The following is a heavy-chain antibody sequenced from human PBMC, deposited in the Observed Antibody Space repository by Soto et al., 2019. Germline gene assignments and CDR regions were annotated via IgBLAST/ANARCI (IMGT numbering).Heavy chain of an antibody. Sequence: GGSLRLFCAASGFTFSSYWMHWVRQAPGKGLVWVSRINSNGSSTSYADSVKGRFTISRDNAKNTLYLQMNSLRAEDTAVYYCARSHLVPLFDYWGQGTLVTVSS. CDR3: ARSHLVPLFDY. V-gene: IGHV3-74*01. J-gene: IGHJ4*02. CDR1: GFTFSSYW. D-gene: IGHD2-2*01. CDR2: INSNGSST.